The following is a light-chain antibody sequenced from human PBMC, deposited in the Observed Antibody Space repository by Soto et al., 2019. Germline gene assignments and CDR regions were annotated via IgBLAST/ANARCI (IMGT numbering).Light chain of an antibody. CDR3: ASYTGSDTLV. CDR2: EVS. CDR1: SSDVGGYNY. V-gene: IGLV2-8*01. J-gene: IGLJ2*01. Sequence: QSVLTQPPSASGSPGQSVTISCTGTSSDVGGYNYVSWYQQHPGKAPKLMIYEVSKRPSGVPDRLSGSKSGNTASLTVSGLQVEDEDDYYCASYTGSDTLVFGGGTKLTVL.